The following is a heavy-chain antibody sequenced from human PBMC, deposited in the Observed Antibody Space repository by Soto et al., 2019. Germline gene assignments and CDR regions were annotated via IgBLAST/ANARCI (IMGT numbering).Heavy chain of an antibody. V-gene: IGHV1-46*01. CDR2: INPSGGNT. CDR3: ARERTVAGNDY. J-gene: IGHJ4*02. Sequence: ASVKVSCKASGYTFSTYYMHWVRQAPGQGYEWMGIINPSGGNTGYAQKFQGRVTMTRNTSISTAYMELSSLRSEDTAVYYCARERTVAGNDYWGQGTLVTVSS. D-gene: IGHD6-19*01. CDR1: GYTFSTYY.